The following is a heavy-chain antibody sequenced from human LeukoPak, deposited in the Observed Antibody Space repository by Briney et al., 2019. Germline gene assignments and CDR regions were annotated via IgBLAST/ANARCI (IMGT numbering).Heavy chain of an antibody. V-gene: IGHV3-21*01. CDR3: VRGDSNGSYEAFLPY. CDR2: ISTSSDYI. Sequence: GSLRLSCAASGFIFSSYNMNWVRQAPGKGLEWVSSISTSSDYIYYADSIKGRFTISRDNARNSLYLQMNSLRAEDTAVYYCVRGDSNGSYEAFLPYWGQGTLVTVSS. CDR1: GFIFSSYN. J-gene: IGHJ4*02. D-gene: IGHD3-22*01.